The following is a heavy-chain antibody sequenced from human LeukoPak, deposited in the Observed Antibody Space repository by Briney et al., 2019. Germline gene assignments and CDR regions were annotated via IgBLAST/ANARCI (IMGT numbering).Heavy chain of an antibody. V-gene: IGHV3-23*01. Sequence: PGGSLRLSCAASGFTFSSYPMSWVRQAPGKGLEWVSAISGSGGNTYYADSVKGRFTISRDNSKNTLYLQMNSLRAEDTAVYYCAKERVVAVVGTVAFDYWGQGTLVTVSP. CDR3: AKERVVAVVGTVAFDY. J-gene: IGHJ4*02. CDR1: GFTFSSYP. D-gene: IGHD6-19*01. CDR2: ISGSGGNT.